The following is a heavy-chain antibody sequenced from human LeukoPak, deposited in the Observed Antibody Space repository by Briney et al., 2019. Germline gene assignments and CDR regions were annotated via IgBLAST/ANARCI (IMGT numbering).Heavy chain of an antibody. CDR1: GFTFSSYA. Sequence: GGSLRLSCAASGFTFSSYAMSWVRQAPGKGLEWVSAISGSGGSTYYADSVKGRFTISRDNSKNTLYLQMNSLGAEDTAVYYCAKDGGGIVVVPAAISDAFDIWGQGTMVTVSS. V-gene: IGHV3-23*01. J-gene: IGHJ3*02. D-gene: IGHD2-2*01. CDR2: ISGSGGST. CDR3: AKDGGGIVVVPAAISDAFDI.